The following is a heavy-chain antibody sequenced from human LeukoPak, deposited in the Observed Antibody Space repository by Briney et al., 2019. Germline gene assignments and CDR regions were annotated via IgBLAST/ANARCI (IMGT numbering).Heavy chain of an antibody. CDR3: AKAGPEYLGGYYFDY. CDR2: VSGSGGST. J-gene: IGHJ4*02. Sequence: GGSLRLSCAASGFTFTSYTLSWVRQAPGKGLEWVSAVSGSGGSTYYTDSVKGRFTISRDNSKNTLYLQMNSLRAEDTAVYYCAKAGPEYLGGYYFDYWGQGTLVTVSS. D-gene: IGHD2-2*02. CDR1: GFTFTSYT. V-gene: IGHV3-23*01.